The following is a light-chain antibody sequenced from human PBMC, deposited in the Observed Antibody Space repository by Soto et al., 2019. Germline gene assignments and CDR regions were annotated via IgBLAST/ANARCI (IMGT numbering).Light chain of an antibody. CDR2: DVS. CDR3: SSYTTSNTRQIV. CDR1: SSDVGGYNY. J-gene: IGLJ1*01. Sequence: QAVLTQPASVSGSPGQSITISCPGTSSDVGGYNYVSWYQHHPGKAPKLIIYDVSNRPSGVSNPFSGSKSGNTASLTISGLQPEDEADCYCSSYTTSNTRQIVFGTGTKVTVL. V-gene: IGLV2-14*03.